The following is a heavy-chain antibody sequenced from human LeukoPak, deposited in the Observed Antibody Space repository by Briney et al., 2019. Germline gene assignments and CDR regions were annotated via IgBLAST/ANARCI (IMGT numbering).Heavy chain of an antibody. J-gene: IGHJ4*02. D-gene: IGHD6-6*01. CDR1: GFTFSSYA. V-gene: IGHV3-30-3*01. Sequence: PPGGSLRLSCAASGFTFSSYAMHWARQAPGKGLEWVAVISYDGSNKYYADSVKGRFTISRDNSKNTLYLQMNSLRAEDTAVYYCARGYSSSSKGVDYWGQGTLVTVSS. CDR2: ISYDGSNK. CDR3: ARGYSSSSKGVDY.